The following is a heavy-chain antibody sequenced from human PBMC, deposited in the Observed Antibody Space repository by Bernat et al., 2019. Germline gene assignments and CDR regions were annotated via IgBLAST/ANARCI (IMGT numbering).Heavy chain of an antibody. CDR2: ISTDGTGT. D-gene: IGHD6-6*01. CDR1: RFTFTNSW. Sequence: EVQLVESGGGLVQPGGSLRVSCVASRFTFTNSWMHWVRQAPGKGLVWVSRISTDGTGTTYADSVKGRFTISRDNANNTLYLQMNSLGVEDTAIYYCAREYSSSSGRTFDIWGQGTMVTVSS. V-gene: IGHV3-74*01. J-gene: IGHJ3*02. CDR3: AREYSSSSGRTFDI.